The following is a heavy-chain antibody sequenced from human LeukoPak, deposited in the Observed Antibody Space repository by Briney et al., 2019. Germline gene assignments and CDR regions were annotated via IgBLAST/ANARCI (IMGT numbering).Heavy chain of an antibody. CDR3: ARGPYYYDSSGYYYVDYFDY. Sequence: EASVTVSCKASGYTFTSYYMHWVRQAPGQGLEWMGIINPSGGSTSYAQKFQGRVTMTRDTSTSTVYMELSSLRSEDTAVYYCARGPYYYDSSGYYYVDYFDYWGQGTLVTVSS. CDR2: INPSGGST. V-gene: IGHV1-46*01. D-gene: IGHD3-22*01. J-gene: IGHJ4*02. CDR1: GYTFTSYY.